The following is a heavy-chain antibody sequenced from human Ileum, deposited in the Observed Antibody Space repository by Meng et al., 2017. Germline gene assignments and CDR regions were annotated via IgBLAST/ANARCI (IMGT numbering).Heavy chain of an antibody. CDR1: GGSVSTSDYQ. CDR2: AGT. V-gene: IGHV4-61*08. CDR3: ARDHWGSLDY. Sequence: QVQLQGSGPGLVSASETLSLICTVSGGSVSTSDYQWGWIRQPPGKGLEWIGYAGTNYNPSLKSRVTISVDTSKRQFSPKLTSVTAADTAAYYCARDHWGSLDYWGQGILVAVSS. D-gene: IGHD7-27*01. J-gene: IGHJ4*02.